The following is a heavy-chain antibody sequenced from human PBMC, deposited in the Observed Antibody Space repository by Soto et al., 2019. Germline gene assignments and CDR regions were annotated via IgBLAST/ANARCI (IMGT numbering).Heavy chain of an antibody. CDR1: GGSVSSGSYY. V-gene: IGHV4-61*01. D-gene: IGHD3-3*01. CDR2: IYYSGST. Sequence: SETLSLTCTVSGGSVSSGSYYWSWIRQPPGKGLEWIGYIYYSGSTNYNPSLKSRVTISVDTSKNQFSLKLSSVTAADTAVYYCARGRLRYYDFWSGSNPDNWFDTWGQGTLVTVSS. J-gene: IGHJ5*02. CDR3: ARGRLRYYDFWSGSNPDNWFDT.